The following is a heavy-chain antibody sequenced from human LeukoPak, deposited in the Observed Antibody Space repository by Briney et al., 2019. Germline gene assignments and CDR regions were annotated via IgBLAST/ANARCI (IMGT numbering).Heavy chain of an antibody. Sequence: GGSLRLSCAASGFTFSSYSMNWVRQAPGKGLEWVAVISYDGSNKYYADSVKGRFTISRDNSKNTLYLQMNSLRAEDTAVYYCAKDLRYFDWLFPRYGMDVWGQGTTVTVSS. CDR1: GFTFSSYS. V-gene: IGHV3-30*18. J-gene: IGHJ6*02. D-gene: IGHD3-9*01. CDR3: AKDLRYFDWLFPRYGMDV. CDR2: ISYDGSNK.